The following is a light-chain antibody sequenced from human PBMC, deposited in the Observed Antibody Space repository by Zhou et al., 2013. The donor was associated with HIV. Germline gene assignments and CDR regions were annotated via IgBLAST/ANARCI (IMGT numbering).Light chain of an antibody. V-gene: IGKV1-39*01. Sequence: DIQMTQSPSSLSASVGDRVTITCRASQGITNDLGWYQQKPGKAPKLLIYAASSLQSGVPSRFSGSASGTDFTLTIISLQPEDFATYYCQQSYSTRITFGQGTRLEIK. CDR1: QGITND. J-gene: IGKJ5*01. CDR2: AAS. CDR3: QQSYSTRIT.